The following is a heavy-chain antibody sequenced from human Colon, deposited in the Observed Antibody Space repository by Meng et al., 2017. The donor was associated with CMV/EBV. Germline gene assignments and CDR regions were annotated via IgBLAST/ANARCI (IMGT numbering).Heavy chain of an antibody. CDR2: ILFDGSNE. J-gene: IGHJ4*02. D-gene: IGHD1-26*01. CDR3: ARDVGSE. Sequence: GGSLRLSCAASGFIFSSYHMHWVRQALGKGLEWVAVILFDGSNENYAESVKGRFTISRDNSKNTLYLQMNSLRPEDTAVYYCARDVGSEWGQGTLVTVSS. V-gene: IGHV3-30*04. CDR1: GFIFSSYH.